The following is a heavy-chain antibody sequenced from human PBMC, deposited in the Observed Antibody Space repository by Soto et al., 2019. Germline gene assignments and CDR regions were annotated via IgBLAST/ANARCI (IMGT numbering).Heavy chain of an antibody. CDR3: ARERAEKQLVRGDWFDP. V-gene: IGHV1-46*01. J-gene: IGHJ5*02. D-gene: IGHD6-13*01. CDR1: GYTFTSYY. CDR2: INPSGGST. Sequence: ASVKVSCKASGYTFTSYYMHWVRQAPGQGLEWMGIINPSGGSTSYAQKFQGRVTMTRDTSTSTVYMELSSLRSEDTAVYYCARERAEKQLVRGDWFDPWGQGTTVTVPQ.